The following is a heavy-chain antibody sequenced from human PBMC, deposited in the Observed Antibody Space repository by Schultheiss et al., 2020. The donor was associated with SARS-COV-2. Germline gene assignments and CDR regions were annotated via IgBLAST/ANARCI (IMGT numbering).Heavy chain of an antibody. CDR2: IYHTGSM. V-gene: IGHV4-31*03. CDR1: GGSINSGGYY. Sequence: SETLSLTCTVSGGSINSGGYYWSWIRQHPGKGLEWIGYIYHTGSMYYNPSLKSRATISLDTSKNQFSLRLTSVTAADTAVYYCARYYYDGTGDNWFDPWGQGIQVTVSS. J-gene: IGHJ5*02. D-gene: IGHD3-10*01. CDR3: ARYYYDGTGDNWFDP.